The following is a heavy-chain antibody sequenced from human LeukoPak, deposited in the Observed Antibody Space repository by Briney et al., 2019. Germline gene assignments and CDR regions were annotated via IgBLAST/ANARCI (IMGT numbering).Heavy chain of an antibody. CDR1: GFTFSSYW. V-gene: IGHV3-7*01. D-gene: IGHD3-9*01. CDR2: IKQDGSEK. J-gene: IGHJ4*02. Sequence: PGGSLRLSCAASGFTFSSYWMSWVRQAPGKGLEWVANIKQDGSEKYYVDSVKGRFTISRDNAKNSLYLQMNSLRAEDTAVYYCARDPLRYFDWFTPTPYYFDYWGQGTLVTVSS. CDR3: ARDPLRYFDWFTPTPYYFDY.